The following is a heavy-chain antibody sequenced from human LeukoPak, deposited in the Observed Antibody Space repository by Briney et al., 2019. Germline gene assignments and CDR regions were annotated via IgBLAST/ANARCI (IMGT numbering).Heavy chain of an antibody. V-gene: IGHV3-30-3*01. CDR3: ARGMYYDFWTSDPFYFDY. D-gene: IGHD3-3*01. CDR1: GFTFSSYA. J-gene: IGHJ4*02. Sequence: GGSLRLSCAASGFTFSSYAMHWVRQAPGKGLEWVAVISYDGSNKYYADSVKGRFTISRDNSKNTLYLQMNSLRAEDTAVYYCARGMYYDFWTSDPFYFDYWGQGTLVTVSS. CDR2: ISYDGSNK.